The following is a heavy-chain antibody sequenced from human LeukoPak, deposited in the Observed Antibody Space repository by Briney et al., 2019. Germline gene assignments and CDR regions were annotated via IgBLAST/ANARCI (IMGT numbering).Heavy chain of an antibody. J-gene: IGHJ4*02. Sequence: PGGSLRLSCAASGFTFSHYTMNWARQAPGKGLEWVAVICCSSRTKSYADSVKGRFTISRDNAKNSLYLQMNSLKDEDTAVYYCAREKWGAAAGTDYWGQGTLVTVSS. V-gene: IGHV3-48*02. CDR2: ICCSSRTK. CDR1: GFTFSHYT. CDR3: AREKWGAAAGTDY. D-gene: IGHD6-13*01.